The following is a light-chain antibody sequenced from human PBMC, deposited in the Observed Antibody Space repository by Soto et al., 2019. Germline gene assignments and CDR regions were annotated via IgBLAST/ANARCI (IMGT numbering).Light chain of an antibody. Sequence: EMLMTQSPAALSVSPGERATLSCRASQNIGSNLAWYQQKPGQAPTLLIYRASIRAPGVPARFSGSGSGTEFTLAICSLQSEDFGVYYCQRQNGWPITFGQGTRLEIK. CDR2: RAS. V-gene: IGKV3-15*01. CDR3: QRQNGWPIT. J-gene: IGKJ5*01. CDR1: QNIGSN.